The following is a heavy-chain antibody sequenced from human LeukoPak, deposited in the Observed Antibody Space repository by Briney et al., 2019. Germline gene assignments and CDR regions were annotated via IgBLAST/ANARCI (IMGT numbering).Heavy chain of an antibody. CDR1: GYTFTSYY. D-gene: IGHD3-16*02. J-gene: IGHJ4*02. V-gene: IGHV1-46*01. Sequence: GASVKVSCKASGYTFTSYYMHWVRQALGQGLEWMGIINPSGGSTSYAQKFQGRVTMTRDMSTSTVYMELSSLRSEDTAVYYCARARAITFGGAIVNKQPRGGVDFDYWGQGTLVTVSS. CDR3: ARARAITFGGAIVNKQPRGGVDFDY. CDR2: INPSGGST.